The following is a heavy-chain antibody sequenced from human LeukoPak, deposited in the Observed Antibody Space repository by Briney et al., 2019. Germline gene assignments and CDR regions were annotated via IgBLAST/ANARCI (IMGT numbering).Heavy chain of an antibody. CDR1: GYSFTSYW. Sequence: VESLKISCKGSGYSFTSYWIGWVRQMPGKGLEWMAIIYAGDSDTRYSPSFQGQVTVSADKSISTAYLQWSSLKASDTAMYYCARQGYSSSSFDYWGQGTLVTVSS. CDR3: ARQGYSSSSFDY. D-gene: IGHD6-19*01. J-gene: IGHJ4*02. V-gene: IGHV5-51*01. CDR2: IYAGDSDT.